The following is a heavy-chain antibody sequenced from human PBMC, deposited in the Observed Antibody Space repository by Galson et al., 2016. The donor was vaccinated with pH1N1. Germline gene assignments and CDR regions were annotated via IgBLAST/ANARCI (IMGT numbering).Heavy chain of an antibody. J-gene: IGHJ4*02. CDR2: IYYSGNT. CDR3: ARGRDYDILTGSAYYFDF. V-gene: IGHV4-30-4*08. CDR1: NGSISSGDYF. Sequence: TLSLTCTVSNGSISSGDYFWSWIRQPPGKGLEWIGYIYYSGNTYYTPSLKSRFTISLDTSKNQFSLRLTSVTATETANYYCARGRDYDILTGSAYYFDFWGQGTLVTVSS. D-gene: IGHD3-9*01.